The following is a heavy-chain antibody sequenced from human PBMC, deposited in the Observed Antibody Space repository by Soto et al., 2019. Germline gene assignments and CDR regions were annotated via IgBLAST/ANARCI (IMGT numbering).Heavy chain of an antibody. CDR2: IYSGGST. V-gene: IGHV3-53*01. CDR3: ARSRTRVSAAGQY. Sequence: EVQLVESGGGLIQPGGSLRLSCAASGFTVSSTYMSWVRQAPGKGLEWVSVIYSGGSTYYADSVKGRFTISSDNSMNTLYLRMDSLRAADTAVYYGARSRTRVSAAGQYWGPGTLVTLSS. D-gene: IGHD2-2*01. J-gene: IGHJ4*02. CDR1: GFTVSSTY.